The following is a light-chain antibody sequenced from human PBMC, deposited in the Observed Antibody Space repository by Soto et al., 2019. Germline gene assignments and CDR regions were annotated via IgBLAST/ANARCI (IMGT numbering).Light chain of an antibody. CDR2: AAS. V-gene: IGKV1-8*01. CDR1: QDFSSH. Sequence: AIRMTQSPSSFSASTGDRVTITCRASQDFSSHLAWYQQKPGKAPELLIYAASTLQSGVPSRFSGSGSGTDFNLTISCLQSEDFATYFCQQYYDYPFTFGGGTKVEIK. J-gene: IGKJ4*01. CDR3: QQYYDYPFT.